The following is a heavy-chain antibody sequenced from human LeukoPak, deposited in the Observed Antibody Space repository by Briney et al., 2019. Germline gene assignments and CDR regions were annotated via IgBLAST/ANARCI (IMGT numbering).Heavy chain of an antibody. V-gene: IGHV1-18*01. Sequence: ASVKVSCKASGYTFTSYGISWVRQAPGQGLEWMGWISAYNGNTDYAQKFQGRVTMTTDTSTNTAYMDLRSLRSDDTAVYYCARRRVSSHRFDPWGQGTLVTVSS. CDR3: ARRRVSSHRFDP. J-gene: IGHJ5*02. CDR1: GYTFTSYG. CDR2: ISAYNGNT.